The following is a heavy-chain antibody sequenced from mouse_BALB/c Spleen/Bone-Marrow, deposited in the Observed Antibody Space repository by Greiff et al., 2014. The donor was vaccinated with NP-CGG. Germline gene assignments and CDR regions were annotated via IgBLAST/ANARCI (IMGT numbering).Heavy chain of an antibody. Sequence: VQLQQSGAELVRPGTSVKASCKASGYAFTNYLIEWVKQRPGQGLEWIGVINPGSGGTNYNEKFKGKATLTADKSSSTAYMQLSSLTSDDSAVCFCARGITTGYFDYWGQGTTLTVSS. CDR3: ARGITTGYFDY. CDR1: GYAFTNYL. J-gene: IGHJ2*01. D-gene: IGHD1-1*01. CDR2: INPGSGGT. V-gene: IGHV1-54*01.